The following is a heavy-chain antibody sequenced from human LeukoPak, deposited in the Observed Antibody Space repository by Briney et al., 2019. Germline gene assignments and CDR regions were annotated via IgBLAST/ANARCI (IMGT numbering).Heavy chain of an antibody. CDR2: IRYDGSNK. J-gene: IGHJ4*02. V-gene: IGHV3-30*02. CDR3: GKMPFDY. CDR1: GFTFSSYG. Sequence: GGSLRLSCAASGFTFSSYGMHWVRQAPGKGLEWVAFIRYDGSNKYHADSVKGRFTISRYNSKNTLYLQMNSLRAEDTAVYYCGKMPFDYWGQGTLVTVSS. D-gene: IGHD2-2*01.